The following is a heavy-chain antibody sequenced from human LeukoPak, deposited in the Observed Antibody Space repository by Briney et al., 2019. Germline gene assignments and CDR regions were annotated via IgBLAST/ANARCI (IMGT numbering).Heavy chain of an antibody. CDR3: ARNRSSAGLPDAFDI. Sequence: PGGSLRLSCAASGFIVSSNYMSWVRQAPGKGLEWVSLIFSGGSTYYADSMKGRFTISRDHSENTLYLQMNSLRAEDSAVYYCARNRSSAGLPDAFDIWGQGTMVTVSS. CDR1: GFIVSSNY. J-gene: IGHJ3*02. V-gene: IGHV3-53*01. CDR2: IFSGGST.